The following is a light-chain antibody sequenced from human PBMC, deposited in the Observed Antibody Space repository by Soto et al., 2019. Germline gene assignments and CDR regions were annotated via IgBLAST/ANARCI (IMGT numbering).Light chain of an antibody. CDR1: SSDVGAYDY. V-gene: IGLV2-14*01. CDR2: DVS. J-gene: IGLJ2*01. Sequence: QSALTQPASVSGSPGQSITISCTGTSSDVGAYDYVSWYQQHPRKAPKLMIYDVSDRPSEVSNRFSGSKSGNTASLTISGLQAEDEADYYCRSYTSTSTLVFGGGTKLTVL. CDR3: RSYTSTSTLV.